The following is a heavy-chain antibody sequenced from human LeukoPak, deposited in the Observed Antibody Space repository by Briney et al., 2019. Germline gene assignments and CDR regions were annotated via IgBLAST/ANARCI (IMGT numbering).Heavy chain of an antibody. V-gene: IGHV3-66*01. J-gene: IGHJ6*02. Sequence: GGSLRLSCAASGFTVSSQYMSWVRQAPGKGLEWVSVIYTGGTTHYADSVKGRFTISRDNAKNTLYLQMNSLRAEDTAVYYCARRKVVSAYYYGMDVWGQGATVTVSS. CDR2: IYTGGTT. CDR1: GFTVSSQY. CDR3: ARRKVVSAYYYGMDV. D-gene: IGHD2-2*01.